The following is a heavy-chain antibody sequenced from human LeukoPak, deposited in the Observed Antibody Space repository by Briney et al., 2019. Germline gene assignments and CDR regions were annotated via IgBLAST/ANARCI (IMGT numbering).Heavy chain of an antibody. CDR2: IYTSGST. Sequence: SETLSLTCTVSGGSISSYYWSWIRQTAGKGLECIGRIYTSGSTNYNPSLKSRVAMSVDTSKNQFSLKLSSVTAADTAVYYCARDNPHSYGYVFDYWGQGTLVTVSS. CDR3: ARDNPHSYGYVFDY. J-gene: IGHJ4*02. V-gene: IGHV4-4*07. D-gene: IGHD5-18*01. CDR1: GGSISSYY.